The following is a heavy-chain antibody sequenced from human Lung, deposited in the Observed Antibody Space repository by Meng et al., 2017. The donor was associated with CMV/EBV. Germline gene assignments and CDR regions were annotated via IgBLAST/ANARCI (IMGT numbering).Heavy chain of an antibody. V-gene: IGHV1-18*01. CDR2: ISTYNDNT. CDR3: ARDPTDSSGWDEVSDD. J-gene: IGHJ4*02. D-gene: IGHD6-19*01. Sequence: ASVKVSCXXXLYTFTTYGISWVRQAPGQGLEWMGWISTYNDNTNYAENLRGRVTMTTDTSTSTAYMELRSLTSDDTAVYYCARDPTDSSGWDEVSDDWGQGTXVTVSS. CDR1: LYTFTTYG.